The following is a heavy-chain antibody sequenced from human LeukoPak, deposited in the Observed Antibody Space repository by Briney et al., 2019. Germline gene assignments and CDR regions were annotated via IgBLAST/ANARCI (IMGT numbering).Heavy chain of an antibody. CDR3: AKDLFSRKGDYYYIDV. CDR2: IRYDGSQK. CDR1: GFTFSDYG. J-gene: IGHJ6*03. D-gene: IGHD2-2*01. V-gene: IGHV3-30*02. Sequence: AGGSLRLSCAASGFTFSDYGIHWVRQAPGKGLEWVAFIRYDGSQKYYAESVKGRFTISRDNSKNTLYLQMSSLRTEDTAVYYCAKDLFSRKGDYYYIDVWGKGTTVTISS.